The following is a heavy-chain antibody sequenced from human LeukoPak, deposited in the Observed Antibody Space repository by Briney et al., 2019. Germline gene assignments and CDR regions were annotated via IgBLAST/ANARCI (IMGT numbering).Heavy chain of an antibody. CDR1: GFTFSSYD. CDR2: ISYDGSNK. CDR3: AKAWTTMVLDY. D-gene: IGHD3-10*01. Sequence: PGGSLRLSCAASGFTFSSYDIHWVRQAPGKGLDWVALISYDGSNKYYADSVKGRFTISRDNSKNTLYLQMNSLRTEDTAMYYCAKAWTTMVLDYWGQGALVTVSS. V-gene: IGHV3-30*18. J-gene: IGHJ4*02.